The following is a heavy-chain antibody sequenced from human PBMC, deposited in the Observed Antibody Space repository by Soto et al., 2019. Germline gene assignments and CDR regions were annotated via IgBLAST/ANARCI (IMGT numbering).Heavy chain of an antibody. CDR2: VFRSGNI. CDR3: PRATNRYCDY. D-gene: IGHD1-1*01. J-gene: IGHJ4*02. V-gene: IGHV4-61*01. Sequence: SETLSLTCNVSGGSMCTGSYFWCWVRQPPGKGLERIGYVFRSGNINYSPSFKSRVTISIDTSKNHFSLMFKSVTAADTAVYFGPRATNRYCDYLRKGPLVTVSS. CDR1: GGSMCTGSYF.